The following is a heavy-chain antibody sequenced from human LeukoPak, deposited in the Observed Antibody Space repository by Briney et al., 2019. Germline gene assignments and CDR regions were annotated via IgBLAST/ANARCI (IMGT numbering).Heavy chain of an antibody. CDR3: ARDGSAATVTPELTRYGMDV. V-gene: IGHV4-34*01. D-gene: IGHD4-17*01. Sequence: PSETLSLTCAVYGGSFSGYYWSWIRQPPGKGLEWIGEINHSGSTNYNPSLKSRVTISVDTSKNQFSLKLSSVTAADTAVYYCARDGSAATVTPELTRYGMDVWGQGTTVTVSS. CDR1: GGSFSGYY. CDR2: INHSGST. J-gene: IGHJ6*02.